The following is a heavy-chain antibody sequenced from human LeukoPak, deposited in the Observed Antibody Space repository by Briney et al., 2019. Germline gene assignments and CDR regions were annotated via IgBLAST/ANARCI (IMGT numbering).Heavy chain of an antibody. CDR3: ARQHDYGDYSFGY. V-gene: IGHV3-66*04. CDR1: GFIVSSNY. CDR2: IYSGGLT. Sequence: PGGSLRLSCAASGFIVSSNYMSWVRQAPGKGLEWVSVIYSGGLTYYAASVKGRFTISRDNSKNTLFLQMNSLSAEDTAVYYCARQHDYGDYSFGYWGQGTLVTVSS. J-gene: IGHJ4*02. D-gene: IGHD4-17*01.